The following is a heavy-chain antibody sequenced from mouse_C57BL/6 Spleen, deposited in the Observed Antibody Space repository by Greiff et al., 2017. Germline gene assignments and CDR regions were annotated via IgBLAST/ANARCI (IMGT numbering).Heavy chain of an antibody. J-gene: IGHJ2*01. CDR2: IYPGSGST. CDR1: GYTFTSYW. V-gene: IGHV1-55*01. CDR3: ARYGPTVVADY. Sequence: QVQLQQPGAELVKPGASVKMSCKASGYTFTSYWITWVKQRPGQGLEWIGDIYPGSGSTNYNEKFKSKATLTVDTSSSTAYMQLRSLTSEDSAVYYCARYGPTVVADYWGQGTTLTVSS. D-gene: IGHD1-1*01.